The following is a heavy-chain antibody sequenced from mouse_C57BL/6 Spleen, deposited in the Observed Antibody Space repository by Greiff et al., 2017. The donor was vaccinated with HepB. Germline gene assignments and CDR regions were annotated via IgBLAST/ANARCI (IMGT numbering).Heavy chain of an antibody. CDR3: AREAYDGYQFAY. CDR2: IHPNSGST. D-gene: IGHD2-3*01. CDR1: GYTFTSYW. Sequence: QVQLQQPGAELVKPGASVKLSCKASGYTFTSYWMHWVKQRPGQGLEWIGMIHPNSGSTNYNEKFKSKATLTVDKSSSTAYMQLSSLTSEDSAVYYCAREAYDGYQFAYWGQGTLVTVSA. J-gene: IGHJ3*01. V-gene: IGHV1-64*01.